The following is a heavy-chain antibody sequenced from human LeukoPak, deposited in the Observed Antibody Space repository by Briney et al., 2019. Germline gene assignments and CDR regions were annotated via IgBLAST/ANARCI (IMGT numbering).Heavy chain of an antibody. CDR1: GFTFSSYA. CDR2: ISSDGSNK. J-gene: IGHJ4*02. V-gene: IGHV3-30-3*01. Sequence: GGSLRLSCAASGFTFSSYAMHWVRQAPGKGLEWVSVISSDGSNKYYADSVKGRFTISRDNSKNTLYLQMNSLRAEDTAVYYCARDLGCGGDCYDTGAFDYWGQGTLVTVSS. D-gene: IGHD2-21*02. CDR3: ARDLGCGGDCYDTGAFDY.